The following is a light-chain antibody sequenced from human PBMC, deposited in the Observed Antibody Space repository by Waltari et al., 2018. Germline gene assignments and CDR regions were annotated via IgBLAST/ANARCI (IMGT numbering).Light chain of an antibody. CDR2: DVN. CDR1: SRDVGAYDY. J-gene: IGLJ2*01. V-gene: IGLV2-14*03. CDR3: SSYLSTNTEV. Sequence: QSALTQPASVSGSPGQSIAISCTGTSRDVGAYDYVCWYQQHPGKAPKLIIFDVNYRPAGVSNRFSSSKSGNTASLTISGLQPEDEADYYCSSYLSTNTEVFGGGTKVTVL.